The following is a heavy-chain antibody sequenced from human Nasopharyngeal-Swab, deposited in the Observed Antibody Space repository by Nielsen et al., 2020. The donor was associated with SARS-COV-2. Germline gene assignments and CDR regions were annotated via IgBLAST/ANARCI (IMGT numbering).Heavy chain of an antibody. CDR2: IYYSGST. J-gene: IGHJ1*01. Sequence: SETLSLTCTVSGGSISSSSYYWGWIRQPPGKGLEWIGSIYYSGSTYYNPSLKSRVTISVDTSKNQFSLKLSSVTAADTAVYYCARDRKLAAAGTGCGGYFQHWGQGTLVTVSS. CDR1: GGSISSSSYY. V-gene: IGHV4-39*07. D-gene: IGHD6-13*01. CDR3: ARDRKLAAAGTGCGGYFQH.